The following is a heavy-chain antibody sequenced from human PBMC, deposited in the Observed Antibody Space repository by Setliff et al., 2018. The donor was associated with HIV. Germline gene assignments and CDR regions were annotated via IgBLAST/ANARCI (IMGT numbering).Heavy chain of an antibody. D-gene: IGHD4-17*01. J-gene: IGHJ6*03. CDR2: LYYSGST. CDR1: GGSIISSSYY. V-gene: IGHV4-39*01. CDR3: ARQREVYGTAYYYYMDV. Sequence: SCTVSGGSIISSSYYWGWIRQPPGKGLEWIGTLYYSGSTNYNPSLKSRVTISVDTSKNQFSLKLSSVTAADTAVYYCARQREVYGTAYYYYMDVWGKGTTVTVSS.